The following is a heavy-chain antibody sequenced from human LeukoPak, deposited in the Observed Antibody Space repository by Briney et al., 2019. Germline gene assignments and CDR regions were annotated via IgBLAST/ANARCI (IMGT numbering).Heavy chain of an antibody. CDR1: GFIFSSAV. CDR3: AKGSAGAGSYRPFDY. J-gene: IGHJ4*02. CDR2: INSGSGTT. D-gene: IGHD3-10*01. Sequence: EESLRLSCAASGFIFSSAVMSWVRQAPGKELEWVSAINSGSGTTYAESVKGRFTISRDNSRNTLYLQMNTLRAEDTAVYYCAKGSAGAGSYRPFDYWGQGTLVTVSS. V-gene: IGHV3-23*01.